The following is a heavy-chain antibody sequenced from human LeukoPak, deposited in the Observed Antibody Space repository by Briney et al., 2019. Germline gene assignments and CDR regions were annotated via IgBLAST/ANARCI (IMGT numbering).Heavy chain of an antibody. V-gene: IGHV3-13*01. J-gene: IGHJ5*02. CDR3: ARGDYYGSGSYEVNWFDP. D-gene: IGHD3-10*01. Sequence: GGSLRLSCAASGFTFSSYDMHWVRQATGKGLEWVSAIGTAGDTYYPGSVKGRFTISRENAKNSLYLQVNSLRAGDTAVYYCARGDYYGSGSYEVNWFDPWGQGTLVTVSS. CDR2: IGTAGDT. CDR1: GFTFSSYD.